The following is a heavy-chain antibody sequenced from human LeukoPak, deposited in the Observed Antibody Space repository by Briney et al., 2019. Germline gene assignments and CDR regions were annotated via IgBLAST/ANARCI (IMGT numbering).Heavy chain of an antibody. CDR3: AKPLYSSSWFFDY. D-gene: IGHD6-13*01. Sequence: GGSLRLSCAASGFTFSSYGMHWVRQVPGKGLEWVAFIRYDGSNRYYADSVKGRFTISRDNSKNTLYLQVNSLRAEDTAVYYCAKPLYSSSWFFDYWGQGTLVTVSS. J-gene: IGHJ4*02. V-gene: IGHV3-30*02. CDR1: GFTFSSYG. CDR2: IRYDGSNR.